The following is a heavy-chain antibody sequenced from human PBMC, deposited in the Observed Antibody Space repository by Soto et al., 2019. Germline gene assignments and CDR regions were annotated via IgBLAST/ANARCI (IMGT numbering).Heavy chain of an antibody. V-gene: IGHV3-73*01. CDR1: GFTFSGSA. D-gene: IGHD3-3*01. CDR2: IRSKANSYAT. Sequence: GGSLRLSCAASGFTFSGSAMHWVRQASGKGLEWVGRIRSKANSYATAYAASVKGRFTISRDDSKNTAYLQMNSLKTEDTAVYYCTSLGLYDFWSGYYGTGFLGMDVWGQGTTVTVSS. CDR3: TSLGLYDFWSGYYGTGFLGMDV. J-gene: IGHJ6*02.